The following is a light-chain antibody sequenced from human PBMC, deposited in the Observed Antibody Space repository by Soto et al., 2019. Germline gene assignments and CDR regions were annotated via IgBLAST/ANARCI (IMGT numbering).Light chain of an antibody. CDR2: GTR. Sequence: QSVLTQPPSMSGAPGQRVIISCTGSSSNIGAGYDVHWYQQLPGTAPKLLIYGTRYRPSGVPDRFSGSKSATSASLAITGLQADDEADYYCQSYDSSLSAVVFGGGTQLTVL. V-gene: IGLV1-40*01. CDR3: QSYDSSLSAVV. CDR1: SSNIGAGYD. J-gene: IGLJ2*01.